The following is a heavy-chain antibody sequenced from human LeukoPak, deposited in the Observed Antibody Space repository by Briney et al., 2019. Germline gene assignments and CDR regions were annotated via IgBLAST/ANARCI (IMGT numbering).Heavy chain of an antibody. V-gene: IGHV3-7*03. CDR2: IKEDGSQK. CDR1: GFTFRSYW. CDR3: AIIAARQDWFDP. J-gene: IGHJ5*02. D-gene: IGHD6-6*01. Sequence: GGSLRLSCAASGFTFRSYWMSWVRQAPGKGLEWVANIKEDGSQKYYVDAVKGRFTISRDNAENTLYLQMNSLRAEDTAVYYCAIIAARQDWFDPWGQGTLVTVSS.